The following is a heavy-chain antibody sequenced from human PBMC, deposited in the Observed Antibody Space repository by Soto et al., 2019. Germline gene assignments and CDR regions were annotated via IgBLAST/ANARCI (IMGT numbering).Heavy chain of an antibody. CDR1: GFSFSNYG. J-gene: IGHJ4*02. D-gene: IGHD2-21*02. CDR3: AHIGSDSDFDS. CDR2: ISYDGFKK. Sequence: QVQLVESGGGVVQPGTSRRLSCAASGFSFSNYGMHWVRQAPGTGLEWVALISYDGFKKYYASSVQGRFTISRDNSKSTLYLQMNNLRPEDTAVYFCAHIGSDSDFDSWGQGTLVTVSS. V-gene: IGHV3-30*03.